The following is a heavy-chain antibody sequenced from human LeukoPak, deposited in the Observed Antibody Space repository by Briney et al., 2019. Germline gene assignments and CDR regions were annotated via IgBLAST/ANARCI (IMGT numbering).Heavy chain of an antibody. CDR2: ISWNSGNI. J-gene: IGHJ3*02. CDR3: AREGKSDDAFDI. V-gene: IGHV3-9*03. Sequence: GGSLRLSCAASGFTFSSYGMHWVRQAPGKGLEWVSGISWNSGNIDYADSVKGRFTISRDNAKNSLYLQMNSLRAEDMALYYCAREGKSDDAFDIWGQGTMVTVSS. CDR1: GFTFSSYG.